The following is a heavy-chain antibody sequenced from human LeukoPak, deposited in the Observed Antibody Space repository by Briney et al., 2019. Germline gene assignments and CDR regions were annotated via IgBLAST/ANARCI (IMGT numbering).Heavy chain of an antibody. V-gene: IGHV3-23*01. J-gene: IGHJ1*01. Sequence: GGSLRLSCAASGFTFSSYAMSWVRQAPGKGLEWVSAISGSGGSTYYADSVKGRFTISRDNSKNTLYLQMNSLRAEGTAVYYCAKERQQQLVPEYFQHWGQGTLVTVSS. CDR1: GFTFSSYA. CDR3: AKERQQQLVPEYFQH. D-gene: IGHD6-13*01. CDR2: ISGSGGST.